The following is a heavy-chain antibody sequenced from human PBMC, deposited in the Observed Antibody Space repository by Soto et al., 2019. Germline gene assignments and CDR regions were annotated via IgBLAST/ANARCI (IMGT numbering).Heavy chain of an antibody. CDR3: AREYYYDSSGYPGGMDV. CDR2: INSDGSST. Sequence: PGGSLRLSCAASGFTLSSYWMHWVRQAPGKGLVWVSRINSDGSSTSYADSVKGRFTISRDNAKNTLYLQMNSLRAEDTAVYYCAREYYYDSSGYPGGMDVWGQGTTVTVSS. V-gene: IGHV3-74*01. D-gene: IGHD3-22*01. J-gene: IGHJ6*02. CDR1: GFTLSSYW.